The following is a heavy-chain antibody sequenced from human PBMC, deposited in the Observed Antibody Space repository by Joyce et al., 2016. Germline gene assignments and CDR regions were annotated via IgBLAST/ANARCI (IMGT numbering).Heavy chain of an antibody. CDR2: IGSSGYYT. CDR1: SDYY. V-gene: IGHV3-11*06. Sequence: SDYYMNWVRQAPGKGLEWLSYIGSSGYYTNYADSVKGRFTISRDNAKNALFLQMNSLRVEDTALYYCARRGFTSGEVIVTYFDHWGQGVQVTVSS. J-gene: IGHJ4*02. CDR3: ARRGFTSGEVIVTYFDH. D-gene: IGHD3-16*02.